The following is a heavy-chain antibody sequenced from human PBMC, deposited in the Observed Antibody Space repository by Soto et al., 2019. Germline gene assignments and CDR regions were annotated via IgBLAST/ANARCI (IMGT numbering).Heavy chain of an antibody. CDR1: GFTVSSKY. V-gene: IGHV3-66*01. J-gene: IGHJ3*02. CDR3: AKVLNYYYDSSGYYWGSRAFDI. Sequence: GGSLRLSCAASGFTVSSKYMSWVRQAPGKGLEWVSLIQSGGPTYYADSVKGRFTISRDTSENTVHLQMDSLRAEDTAVYYCAKVLNYYYDSSGYYWGSRAFDIWGQGTMVTVSS. CDR2: IQSGGPT. D-gene: IGHD3-22*01.